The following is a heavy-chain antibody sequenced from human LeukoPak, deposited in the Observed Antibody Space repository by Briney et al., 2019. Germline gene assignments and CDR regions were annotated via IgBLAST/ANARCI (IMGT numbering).Heavy chain of an antibody. V-gene: IGHV4-4*02. J-gene: IGHJ4*02. CDR1: GFTFSSYW. CDR3: ATGYGDYPDY. CDR2: IYHSGST. Sequence: GSLRLSCAASGFTFSSYWMSWVRQAPGKGLEWIGEIYHSGSTNYNPSLKSRVTMSIVTSRRHFSLRLTSMTAADTAVYYCATGYGDYPDYWGRGTLVTVSS. D-gene: IGHD4-17*01.